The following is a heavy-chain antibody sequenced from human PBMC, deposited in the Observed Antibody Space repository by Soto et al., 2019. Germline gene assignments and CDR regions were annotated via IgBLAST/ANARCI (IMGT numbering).Heavy chain of an antibody. CDR3: ARGGDCSGGSCYSWNYYYGMDV. J-gene: IGHJ6*02. V-gene: IGHV1-46*01. D-gene: IGHD2-15*01. Sequence: ASVKVSCKASGYTFTSYYMHWVRQAPGQGLEWMGIINPSGGSTSYAQKFQGRVTMTRDTSTSTVYMELSSLRSEDTAVYYCARGGDCSGGSCYSWNYYYGMDVWGQGTTVTVSS. CDR2: INPSGGST. CDR1: GYTFTSYY.